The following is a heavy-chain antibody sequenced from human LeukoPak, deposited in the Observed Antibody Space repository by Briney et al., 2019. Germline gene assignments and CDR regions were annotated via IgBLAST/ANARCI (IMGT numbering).Heavy chain of an antibody. Sequence: GSLRLSCTASGFTFFHYAMNWVRQPPGKGLEWIGEINHSGSTNYNPSLKSRVTISVDTSKNQFSLKLSSVTAADTAVYYCARVFPGGQGGSSWYDAFDIWGQGTMVTVSS. CDR2: INHSGST. V-gene: IGHV4-34*01. D-gene: IGHD6-13*01. J-gene: IGHJ3*02. CDR1: GFTFFHYA. CDR3: ARVFPGGQGGSSWYDAFDI.